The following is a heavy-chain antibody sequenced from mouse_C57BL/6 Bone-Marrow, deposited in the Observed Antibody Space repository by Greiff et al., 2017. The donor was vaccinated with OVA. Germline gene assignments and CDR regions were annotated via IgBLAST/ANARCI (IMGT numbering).Heavy chain of an antibody. J-gene: IGHJ4*01. CDR3: ARSYYYSVYFDY. CDR1: GYTFTDYY. D-gene: IGHD1-1*01. V-gene: IGHV1-19*01. CDR2: INPYNGGT. Sequence: EVQLQQSGPVLVKPGASVKMSCKASGYTFTDYYMNWVKQSHGKSLEWIGVINPYNGGTSYNQKFKGKATLTVDKSSSTAYMELNSLTSEDSAVYYGARSYYYSVYFDYWGQGTSVTVSS.